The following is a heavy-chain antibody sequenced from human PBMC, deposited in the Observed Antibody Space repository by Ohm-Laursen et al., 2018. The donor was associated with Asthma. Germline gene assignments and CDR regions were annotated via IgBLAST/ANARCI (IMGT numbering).Heavy chain of an antibody. J-gene: IGHJ5*02. CDR2: IYYSGST. V-gene: IGHV4-59*08. CDR1: GGSISSYY. Sequence: SDTLSLTCTVSGGSISSYYWSWIRQPPGKGLEWIGYIYYSGSTNYNPSLKSRVTISVDTSKNQFSLKLSSVTAADTAVYYCARAAPIPTDYYDSSGSDWGWFDPWGQGTLVTVSS. CDR3: ARAAPIPTDYYDSSGSDWGWFDP. D-gene: IGHD3-22*01.